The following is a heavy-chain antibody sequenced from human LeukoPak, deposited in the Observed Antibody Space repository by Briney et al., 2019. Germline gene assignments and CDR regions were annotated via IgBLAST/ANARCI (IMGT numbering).Heavy chain of an antibody. V-gene: IGHV4-39*01. CDR2: LYYSGST. CDR1: GGSISSSAYY. Sequence: SETLSLTCTVSGGSISSSAYYWGWIRQPPGKGLEWIGNLYYSGSTYYNPSHKSRVTISVDTSKNQFSLKLSSVTAADTAVYYCARQAISGYDPPPFDSWGQGTLVTVSS. J-gene: IGHJ4*02. CDR3: ARQAISGYDPPPFDS. D-gene: IGHD5-12*01.